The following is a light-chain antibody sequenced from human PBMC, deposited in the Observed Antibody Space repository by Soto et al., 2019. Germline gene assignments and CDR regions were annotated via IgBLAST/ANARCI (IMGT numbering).Light chain of an antibody. CDR2: DVS. V-gene: IGLV2-14*01. CDR3: SSYTGSSTYVL. CDR1: SSDVGGYNY. Sequence: QSALTQPASVSGSPGQSITISCTKTSSDVGGYNYVSWYQQHPGKAPKLMIYDVSNRPSGVSNRFSGSKSANTASLTISGLQAEDEADYYCSSYTGSSTYVLFGGGTKLTVL. J-gene: IGLJ2*01.